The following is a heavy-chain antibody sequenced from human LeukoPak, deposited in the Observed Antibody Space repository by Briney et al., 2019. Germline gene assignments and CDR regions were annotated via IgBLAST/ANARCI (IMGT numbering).Heavy chain of an antibody. V-gene: IGHV4-38-2*01. CDR2: INHSGST. Sequence: SETLSLTCSVSGYSITSGCYWGWIRQPPGKGLEWIGEINHSGSTNYNPSLKSRVTISVDTSKNQFSLELSSVTAADTAVYYCARLKYYGSPDWGQGTLVTVSS. CDR1: GYSITSGCY. CDR3: ARLKYYGSPD. J-gene: IGHJ4*02. D-gene: IGHD3-10*01.